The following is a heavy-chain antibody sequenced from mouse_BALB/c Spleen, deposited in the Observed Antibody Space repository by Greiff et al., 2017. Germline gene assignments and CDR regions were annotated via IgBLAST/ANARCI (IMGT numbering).Heavy chain of an antibody. V-gene: IGHV5-17*02. CDR3: ARSALYYYAMDY. Sequence: VQLKESGGGLVQPGGSRKLSCAASGFTFSSFGMHWVRQAPEKGLEWVAYISSGSSTIYYADTVKGRFTISRDNPKNTLFLQMTSLRSEDTAMYYCARSALYYYAMDYWGQGTSVTVSS. J-gene: IGHJ4*01. CDR1: GFTFSSFG. CDR2: ISSGSSTI.